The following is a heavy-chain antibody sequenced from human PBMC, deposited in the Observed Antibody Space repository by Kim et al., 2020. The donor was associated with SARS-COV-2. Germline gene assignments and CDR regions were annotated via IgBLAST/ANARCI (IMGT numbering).Heavy chain of an antibody. CDR2: ISGSGGST. D-gene: IGHD6-19*01. CDR3: AKDRIAVAGTVSNWFDP. J-gene: IGHJ5*02. CDR1: GFTFSSYA. Sequence: GGSLRLSCAASGFTFSSYAMSWVRQAPGKGLEWVSAISGSGGSTYYADSVKGRFTISRDNSKNTLYLQMNSLRAEDTAVYYCAKDRIAVAGTVSNWFDPWGQGTLVTVSS. V-gene: IGHV3-23*01.